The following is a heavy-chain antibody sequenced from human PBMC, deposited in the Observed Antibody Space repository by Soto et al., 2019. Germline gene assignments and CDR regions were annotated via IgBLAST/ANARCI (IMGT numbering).Heavy chain of an antibody. CDR2: IWYDGSNK. CDR1: GFTFSSYG. Sequence: GGSLRLSCAASGFTFSSYGMHWVRQAPGKGLEWVAVIWYDGSNKYYADSVKGRFTISRDNSKNTLYLQMNSLGAEDTAVYYCARVGDSSGWYYFDYWGQGTLVTVSS. J-gene: IGHJ4*02. CDR3: ARVGDSSGWYYFDY. V-gene: IGHV3-33*01. D-gene: IGHD6-19*01.